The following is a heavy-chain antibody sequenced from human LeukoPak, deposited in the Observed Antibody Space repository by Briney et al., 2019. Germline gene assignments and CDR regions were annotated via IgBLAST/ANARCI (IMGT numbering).Heavy chain of an antibody. J-gene: IGHJ3*02. CDR3: ARDSYRSNDDAFDI. V-gene: IGHV3-48*03. CDR2: ISSSGSTI. CDR1: GFTFSSYE. D-gene: IGHD1-1*01. Sequence: PGGSLRLSCAASGFTFSSYEMNWVRQAPGKGLEWVSYISSSGSTIYYADSVKGRFTISRDNAKNSLYLQMSSLRAEDTAVYYCARDSYRSNDDAFDIWGQGTMVTVSS.